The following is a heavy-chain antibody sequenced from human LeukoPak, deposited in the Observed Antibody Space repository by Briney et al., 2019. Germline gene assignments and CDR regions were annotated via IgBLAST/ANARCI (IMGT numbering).Heavy chain of an antibody. CDR3: ARDRSSWPLDY. D-gene: IGHD6-13*01. V-gene: IGHV3-21*01. J-gene: IGHJ4*02. Sequence: GGSLRLSCAASGFTFSSYNMNWVRQAPGKGLEWVSSISSSSGYIYYADSVMGRFTISRDNAKNSLYLQMNSLRAEDTAVYYCARDRSSWPLDYWGQGTLVTVSS. CDR2: ISSSSGYI. CDR1: GFTFSSYN.